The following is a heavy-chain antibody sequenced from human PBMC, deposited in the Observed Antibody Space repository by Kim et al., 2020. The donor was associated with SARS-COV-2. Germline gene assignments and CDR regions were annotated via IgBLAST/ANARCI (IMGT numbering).Heavy chain of an antibody. CDR3: AKPGYSSGWYDGVDY. CDR2: ISGSGGST. J-gene: IGHJ4*01. V-gene: IGHV3-23*01. D-gene: IGHD6-19*01. CDR1: GFTFRSYA. Sequence: GGSLRLSCVVSGFTFRSYAMSWVRQAPGKGLEWVSGISGSGGSTYYADSVKGRFTISRDNSKNTLFLQVNSLRAEDTALYYCAKPGYSSGWYDGVDYWG.